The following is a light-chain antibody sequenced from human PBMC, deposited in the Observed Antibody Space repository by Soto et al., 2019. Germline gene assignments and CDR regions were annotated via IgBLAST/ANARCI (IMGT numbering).Light chain of an antibody. Sequence: EIVLTQSPCTLSLSPGERATLSCRASQSVGSYLAWYQQKPGQAPRLLIYDTSTRETGIPARFSGSGSGTEFTLTISSLQSEDFAVYYCQQYNNWPPITFDQGTRLEIK. CDR3: QQYNNWPPIT. CDR2: DTS. J-gene: IGKJ5*01. CDR1: QSVGSY. V-gene: IGKV3-15*01.